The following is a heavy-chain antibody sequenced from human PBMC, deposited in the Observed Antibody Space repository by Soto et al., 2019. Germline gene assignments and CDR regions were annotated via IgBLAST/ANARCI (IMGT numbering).Heavy chain of an antibody. CDR2: IYATGTT. CDR3: VRDGTKTLRDWFDP. V-gene: IGHV4-4*07. Sequence: SEILSLTCTVSTASISGFYGSRIRKSAGKGLEWIGRIYATGTTDYNPSLKSRVMMSVDTSKKQFSLKLRSVTAADTAVYYCVRDGTKTLRDWFDPWGQGISVTVSS. J-gene: IGHJ5*02. CDR1: TASISGFY. D-gene: IGHD1-1*01.